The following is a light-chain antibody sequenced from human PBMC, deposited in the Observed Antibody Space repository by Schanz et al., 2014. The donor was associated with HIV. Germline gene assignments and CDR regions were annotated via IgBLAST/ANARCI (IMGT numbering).Light chain of an antibody. CDR3: QQYSSFSWT. J-gene: IGKJ1*01. CDR1: HIISSY. Sequence: DIQMTQSPSSVSASVGDRVSITCRASHIISSYLAWYQQKPGKAPNLLIFAASTLKRGVPSRFSGTGSGTDFTLTISSLQPDDFATYFCQQYSSFSWTFGQGTKVEMK. V-gene: IGKV1-12*01. CDR2: AAS.